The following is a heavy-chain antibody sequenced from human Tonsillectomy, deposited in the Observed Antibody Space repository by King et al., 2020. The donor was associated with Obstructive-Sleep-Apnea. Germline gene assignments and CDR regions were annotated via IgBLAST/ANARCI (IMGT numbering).Heavy chain of an antibody. CDR2: IYYSGST. CDR3: AGEGDIVVVPAANMDV. J-gene: IGHJ6*02. Sequence: QLQESGPGLVKPSETLSLTCTVSGGSISSSSYYWGWIRQPPGKGVEWIGSIYYSGSTYYNPSLKSRVTISVDTSQNQFSLKLSSVTAADTAVYYCAGEGDIVVVPAANMDVWGQGTTVTVSS. D-gene: IGHD2-2*01. V-gene: IGHV4-39*07. CDR1: GGSISSSSYY.